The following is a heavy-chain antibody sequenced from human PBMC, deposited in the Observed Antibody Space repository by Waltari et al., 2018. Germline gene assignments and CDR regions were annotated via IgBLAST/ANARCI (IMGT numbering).Heavy chain of an antibody. J-gene: IGHJ4*02. CDR1: GYSFNNYW. CDR3: ARHTEDDNGDD. V-gene: IGHV5-51*01. D-gene: IGHD1-1*01. CDR2: VRPDNSDT. Sequence: QLVQSGTEVKKPGESLKISCKTSGYSFNNYWIGWVRQMPGKGLEWRGIVRPDNSDTRYSPSFRDQVTISADKSISIAYLQWSSLKASDTAIYYCARHTEDDNGDDWGQGTLVTVSS.